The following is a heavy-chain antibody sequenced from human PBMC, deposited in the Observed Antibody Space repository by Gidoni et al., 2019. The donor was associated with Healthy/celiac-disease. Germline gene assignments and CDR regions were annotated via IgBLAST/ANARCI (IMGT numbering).Heavy chain of an antibody. CDR3: ARLRSTRGIAAAGVFDY. D-gene: IGHD6-13*01. CDR1: GGSISSSRYY. CDR2: IYYSGST. V-gene: IGHV4-39*01. Sequence: QLQLQESGPGLVKPSETLSLTCTVSGGSISSSRYYWGWIRQPPGKGLEWIGSIYYSGSTYYNPSLKSRVTISVDTSKNQFSLKLSSVTAADTAVYYCARLRSTRGIAAAGVFDYWGQGTLVTVSS. J-gene: IGHJ4*02.